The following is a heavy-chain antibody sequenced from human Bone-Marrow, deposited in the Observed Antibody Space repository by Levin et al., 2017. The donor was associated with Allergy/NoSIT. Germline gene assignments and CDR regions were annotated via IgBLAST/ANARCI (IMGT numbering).Heavy chain of an antibody. J-gene: IGHJ4*02. Sequence: PGESLKISCAASGFTFSTYGMDWVRQATGKGLEWVSHIGSAGDTWYSDSVKGRFTISRENAKNSLYLQMNSLSAGDTALYYCARDSGSGLDYWGQGTLVTVSS. CDR1: GFTFSTYG. V-gene: IGHV3-13*01. D-gene: IGHD6-19*01. CDR3: ARDSGSGLDY. CDR2: IGSAGDT.